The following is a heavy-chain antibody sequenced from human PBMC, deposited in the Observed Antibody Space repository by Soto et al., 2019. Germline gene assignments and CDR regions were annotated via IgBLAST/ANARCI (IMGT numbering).Heavy chain of an antibody. V-gene: IGHV4-59*01. Sequence: QVQLQESGPGLVKPSETLSLTCTVSGGSISDYQWNWIRQSPGKGLEWIGYIYYSGRTNYNPSLKSRLTISLDTSTKQCSLSLRSVTAADTAVYYCARMRGLGEISPYFDYWGPGTLVTVSS. CDR1: GGSISDYQ. J-gene: IGHJ4*02. CDR3: ARMRGLGEISPYFDY. D-gene: IGHD3-16*02. CDR2: IYYSGRT.